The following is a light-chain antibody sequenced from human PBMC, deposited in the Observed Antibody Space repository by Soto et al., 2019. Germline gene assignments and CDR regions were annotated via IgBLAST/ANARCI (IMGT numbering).Light chain of an antibody. CDR1: QSVSSY. CDR3: QQRDNWPPYT. Sequence: EIVLTQSPVTLSLSPGERATLSCRASQSVSSYLAWYQQKPGQAPRLLIYDTSNRATGIPARFSGSGSGTDFTLTISSREPEDFSVFYCQQRDNWPPYTFGQGTKLEIK. CDR2: DTS. J-gene: IGKJ2*01. V-gene: IGKV3-11*01.